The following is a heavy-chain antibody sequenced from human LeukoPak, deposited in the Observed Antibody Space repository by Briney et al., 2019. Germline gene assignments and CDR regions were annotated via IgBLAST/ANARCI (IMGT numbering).Heavy chain of an antibody. J-gene: IGHJ5*02. D-gene: IGHD6-13*01. CDR3: ARSTAAEGPTHNWFDP. V-gene: IGHV4-39*01. CDR2: IYYSGTT. CDR1: DDSMSSDSYY. Sequence: PSETLSLTCTVSDDSMSSDSYYWSWIRRPPGGGLEWIVSIYYSGTTYYYPSLKSRVTVSVDTSKNQFSLKLTSVTAADTAVYYCARSTAAEGPTHNWFDPWGQGTLVTVSS.